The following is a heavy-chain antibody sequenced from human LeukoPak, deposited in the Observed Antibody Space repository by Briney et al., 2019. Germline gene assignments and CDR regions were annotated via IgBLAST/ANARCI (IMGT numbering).Heavy chain of an antibody. D-gene: IGHD5-24*01. CDR3: ARTENYIPEDCFDP. J-gene: IGHJ5*02. CDR2: ICYSGST. Sequence: KSSETLSLTCSVSGGSIRSSSYCWGWIRQPPGKGLEWIGTICYSGSTFYNPSLKSRVTLSVDTSKNQFSLKLSSVTAADTAVYYCARTENYIPEDCFDPWGQGTLVTVSS. CDR1: GGSIRSSSYC. V-gene: IGHV4-39*01.